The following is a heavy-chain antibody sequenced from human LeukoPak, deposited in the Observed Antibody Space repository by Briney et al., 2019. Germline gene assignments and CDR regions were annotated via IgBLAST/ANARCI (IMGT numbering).Heavy chain of an antibody. CDR1: GFTFSDYY. J-gene: IGHJ3*02. CDR2: ISSSGSTI. CDR3: ARDVYGDSRGLDAFDI. D-gene: IGHD4-17*01. V-gene: IGHV3-11*04. Sequence: GGSLRLSCAASGFTFSDYYMSWIRQAPGKGLEWVSYISSSGSTIYYADSVKGRFTISRDNAKNSLYLQMNSLRAEDTAVYYCARDVYGDSRGLDAFDIWGQGTMVTVSS.